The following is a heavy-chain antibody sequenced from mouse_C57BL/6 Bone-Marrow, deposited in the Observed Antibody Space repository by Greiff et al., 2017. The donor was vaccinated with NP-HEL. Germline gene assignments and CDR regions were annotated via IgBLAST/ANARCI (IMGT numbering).Heavy chain of an antibody. Sequence: VQLQQSGPGLVQPSQSLSITCTVSGFSLTSYGVHWVRQPPGKGLEWLGVIWSGGSTDYNAAFISRLSISKDNSKSQVFFKMNSLQADDTAIYYCAKNEGDSHLAYWGQGTLVTVSA. V-gene: IGHV2-4*01. J-gene: IGHJ3*01. CDR3: AKNEGDSHLAY. CDR2: IWSGGST. D-gene: IGHD3-3*01. CDR1: GFSLTSYG.